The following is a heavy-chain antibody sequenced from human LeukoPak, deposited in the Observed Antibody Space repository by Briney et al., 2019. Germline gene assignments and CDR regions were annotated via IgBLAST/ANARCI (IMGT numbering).Heavy chain of an antibody. V-gene: IGHV1-24*01. D-gene: IGHD2-2*01. CDR1: GYTLTELS. CDR2: FDPEDGET. CDR3: ATVAGYCSSTSCLWFDP. J-gene: IGHJ5*02. Sequence: ASVKVSCKVPGYTLTELSMHWVRQAPGKGLEWMGGFDPEDGETIYAQKFQGRVTMTEDTSTDTAYMELSSLRSGDTAVYYCATVAGYCSSTSCLWFDPWGQGTLVTVSS.